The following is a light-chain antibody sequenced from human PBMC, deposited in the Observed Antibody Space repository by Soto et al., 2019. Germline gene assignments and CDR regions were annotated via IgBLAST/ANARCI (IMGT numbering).Light chain of an antibody. CDR2: EVT. V-gene: IGLV2-8*01. J-gene: IGLJ3*02. CDR1: SSDVGGYNY. CDR3: GSFAGPVWV. Sequence: QSVLTQPASVSGSPGQSITISCTGTSSDVGGYNYVSWYQQYPGKAPKVMIYEVTKRPSGVPDRFSGSKAGNTASLTVFGLQAEDEANYYCGSFAGPVWVFGGGTKVTVL.